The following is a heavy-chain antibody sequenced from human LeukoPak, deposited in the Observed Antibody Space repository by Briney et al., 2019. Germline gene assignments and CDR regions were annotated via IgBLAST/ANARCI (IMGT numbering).Heavy chain of an antibody. CDR2: ISGGGAST. J-gene: IGHJ3*02. CDR3: AKGAGRSGSYRSDAFDI. Sequence: GGSLRLSCAASGFPFSSYGMNWVRQAPGKGLERVSGISGGGASTDYADSVKGRFTISRDNSKNTLYLQMSSLGADDTAVYYCAKGAGRSGSYRSDAFDIWGQGTVVTVSS. V-gene: IGHV3-23*01. CDR1: GFPFSSYG. D-gene: IGHD3-10*01.